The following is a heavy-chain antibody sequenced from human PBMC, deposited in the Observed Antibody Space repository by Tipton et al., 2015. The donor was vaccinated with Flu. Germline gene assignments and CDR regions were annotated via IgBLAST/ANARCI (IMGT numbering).Heavy chain of an antibody. J-gene: IGHJ5*01. CDR3: ARRDFSIYVSAPHSWFDP. V-gene: IGHV4-38-2*01. CDR2: IHPSGNA. Sequence: TLSLTCSVSGDSVGSRYYWGWIRQPPGGGLEWIGNIHPSGNAYYNPSRRSRVTISVDTSKIQFSLKLSSVTAADTAVDYCARRDFSIYVSAPHSWFDPWGQGLLVTVSS. D-gene: IGHD2/OR15-2a*01. CDR1: GDSVGSRYY.